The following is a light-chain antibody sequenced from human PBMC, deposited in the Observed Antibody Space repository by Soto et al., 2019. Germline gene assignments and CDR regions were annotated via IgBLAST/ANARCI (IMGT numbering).Light chain of an antibody. V-gene: IGLV1-51*01. Sequence: QSVLTQPPSVSAAPGQKVTISCSGSSSNIGNNYVSWYQQVPGTAPKLLIFDNIKRPSVIPDRFSGSKSGTSATLGITGLQTGDEADYYCEAWDASRTTVLFGGGTKLTVL. J-gene: IGLJ2*01. CDR1: SSNIGNNY. CDR2: DNI. CDR3: EAWDASRTTVL.